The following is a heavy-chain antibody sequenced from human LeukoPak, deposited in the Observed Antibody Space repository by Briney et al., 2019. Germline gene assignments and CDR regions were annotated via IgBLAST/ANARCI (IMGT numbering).Heavy chain of an antibody. J-gene: IGHJ6*02. CDR2: IIPIFGTA. D-gene: IGHD1-26*01. Sequence: ASVKVPCKASGGTFSSYAISWVRQAPGQGLEWMGGIIPIFGTANYAQKFQGRVTITADESTSTAYMELSSLRSEDTAVYYCARKWYYYYGMDVWGQGTTVTVSS. CDR3: ARKWYYYYGMDV. V-gene: IGHV1-69*01. CDR1: GGTFSSYA.